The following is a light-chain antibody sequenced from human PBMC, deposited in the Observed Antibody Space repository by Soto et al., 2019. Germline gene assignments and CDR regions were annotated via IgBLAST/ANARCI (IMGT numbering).Light chain of an antibody. V-gene: IGKV3-15*01. CDR1: QSINNN. CDR2: DAS. J-gene: IGKJ2*01. Sequence: IVMTQSPATLSVSPGERATLSCRASQSINNNLAWYQQKPGQAPRLLIYDASTGATDIPARFSGSGSGTDFTLTISSLQSEDSPVYYCHHYKSWFTFGQGTKLEIK. CDR3: HHYKSWFT.